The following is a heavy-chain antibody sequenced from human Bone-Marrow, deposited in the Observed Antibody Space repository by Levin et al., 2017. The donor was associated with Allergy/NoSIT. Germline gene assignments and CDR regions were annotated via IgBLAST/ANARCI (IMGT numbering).Heavy chain of an antibody. CDR2: IFSGGST. Sequence: GGSLRLSCAASGFTVSGNYMTWVRQAPGKGLEWVSIIFSGGSTYYADSVRGRFTISRDNSKNTLYLQMNSLRAEDTAVYYCARVEVAGNTGCTLNYWGQGTLVTVSS. J-gene: IGHJ4*02. V-gene: IGHV3-66*01. CDR1: GFTVSGNY. D-gene: IGHD5-12*01. CDR3: ARVEVAGNTGCTLNY.